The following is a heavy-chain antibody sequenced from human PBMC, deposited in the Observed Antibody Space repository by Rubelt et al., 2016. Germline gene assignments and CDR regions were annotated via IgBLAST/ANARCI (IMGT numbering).Heavy chain of an antibody. J-gene: IGHJ2*01. D-gene: IGHD2-2*01. CDR1: AFSFHDHY. V-gene: IGHV3-11*06. Sequence: GGSLRLSCAVSAFSFHDHYMSWFRQAPGKGLEWVSYISHTSSYIDSADSVKGRFAISRDNAKKFLFLQMNSLRVEDTAVYYCARDVEPADDWYFDLWGRGTLVTVSS. CDR3: ARDVEPADDWYFDL. CDR2: ISHTSSYI.